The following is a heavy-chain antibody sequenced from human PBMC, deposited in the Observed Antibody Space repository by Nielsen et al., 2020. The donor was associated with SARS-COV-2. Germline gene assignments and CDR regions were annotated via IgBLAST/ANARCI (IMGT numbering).Heavy chain of an antibody. CDR1: GGSISSYY. D-gene: IGHD1-1*01. Sequence: SETLSLTCTVSGGSISSYYWSWIRQPAGKGLEWIGRIYTSGSTNYNPSLKSRVTMSVDTSKNQFSLKLSSVTAADTAVYYCASALKRGAHYYGMDVWGQGTTVTVSS. CDR2: IYTSGST. J-gene: IGHJ6*02. CDR3: ASALKRGAHYYGMDV. V-gene: IGHV4-4*07.